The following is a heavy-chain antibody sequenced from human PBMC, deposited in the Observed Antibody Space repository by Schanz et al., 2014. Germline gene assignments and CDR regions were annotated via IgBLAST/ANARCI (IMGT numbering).Heavy chain of an antibody. CDR1: GFDFNSYS. Sequence: EVRLVESGGGLVQPGGSLRLSCEASGFDFNSYSMNWVRQVPGKGLEWLSYIATSSSTRHYADSVKGRVTISRDNSKNILSLQMNSLRAEVTAVYYCATARRKSNCSGGRCFHYSYYGMDVWGQGTTVTVSS. D-gene: IGHD2-15*01. CDR2: IATSSSTR. J-gene: IGHJ6*02. CDR3: ATARRKSNCSGGRCFHYSYYGMDV. V-gene: IGHV3-48*01.